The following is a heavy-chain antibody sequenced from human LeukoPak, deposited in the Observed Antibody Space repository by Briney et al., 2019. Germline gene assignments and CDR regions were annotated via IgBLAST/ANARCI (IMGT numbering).Heavy chain of an antibody. CDR2: IYHSGST. J-gene: IGHJ4*02. Sequence: PSETLSLTCTVSGYSISSGYYWGWIRQPPGKGLEWIGSIYHSGSTYYNPSLKSRVTISVDTSKNQFSLKLSSVTAADTAVYYCARLYYYDSSGYYYEDYWGQGTLVTVSS. V-gene: IGHV4-38-2*02. D-gene: IGHD3-22*01. CDR3: ARLYYYDSSGYYYEDY. CDR1: GYSISSGYY.